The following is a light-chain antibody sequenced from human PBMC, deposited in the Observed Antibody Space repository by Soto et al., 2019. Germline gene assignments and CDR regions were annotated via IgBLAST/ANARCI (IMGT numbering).Light chain of an antibody. CDR3: QHYNNWPIT. V-gene: IGKV3-15*01. Sequence: EIAMTQSPASLSVSPGESVTLSCRASQSVASNLAWYQQKPGQAPRLLIYGTSTRATGVPDRFSGSGSGTDFTLTISSLQAADFAVYHCQHYNNWPITFGQGTRLEI. CDR1: QSVASN. J-gene: IGKJ5*01. CDR2: GTS.